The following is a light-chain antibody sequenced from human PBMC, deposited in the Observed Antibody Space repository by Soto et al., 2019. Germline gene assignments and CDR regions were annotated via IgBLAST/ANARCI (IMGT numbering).Light chain of an antibody. CDR2: GAS. CDR3: QQYNNWPPYT. V-gene: IGKV3-15*01. CDR1: QSVSSN. J-gene: IGKJ2*01. Sequence: EIVMTQSPATLSVSPGERATLTCRASQSVSSNLAWYQQKPGQAPRLLIYGASTRDTGIPARFSGSGSVREYTLTIISLQSEDFAVYYSQQYNNWPPYTFGQGTKLEIK.